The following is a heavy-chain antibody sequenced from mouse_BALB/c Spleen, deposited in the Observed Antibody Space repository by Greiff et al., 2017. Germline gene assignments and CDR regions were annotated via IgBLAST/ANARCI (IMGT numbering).Heavy chain of an antibody. J-gene: IGHJ3*01. V-gene: IGHV14-3*02. Sequence: VQLLQSGAELVQPGASVKLSCTASGFTFTDSYMHWVKQRPEQGLEWIGRIDPANGNTKYDPKFQGKATITADTSSNTAYLQLSSLTSEDTAVDYGAREGTTAPFAYWGQGTLVTVSA. CDR3: AREGTTAPFAY. CDR1: GFTFTDSY. CDR2: IDPANGNT. D-gene: IGHD1-2*01.